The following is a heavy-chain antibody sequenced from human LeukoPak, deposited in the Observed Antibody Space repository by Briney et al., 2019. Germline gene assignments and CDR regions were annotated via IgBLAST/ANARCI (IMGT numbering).Heavy chain of an antibody. CDR3: ARDVDYANPRHDY. CDR2: INLDGSQK. J-gene: IGHJ4*02. D-gene: IGHD4/OR15-4a*01. Sequence: GGSLRLSCAASGFTVFNYWMSWVRQAPGKGLEWVANINLDGSQKYYVDSLKGRFAISRDNAKNSLYLQMNSLRAEDTAVYYCARDVDYANPRHDYWGQGTLVTVSS. V-gene: IGHV3-7*01. CDR1: GFTVFNYW.